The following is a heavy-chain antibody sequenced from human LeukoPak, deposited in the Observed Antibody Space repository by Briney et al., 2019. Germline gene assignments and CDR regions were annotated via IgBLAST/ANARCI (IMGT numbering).Heavy chain of an antibody. J-gene: IGHJ6*02. CDR2: ISSSSSYI. Sequence: GGSLRLSCAASGFTFSSYWMNWVRQAPGKGLEWVSSISSSSSYIYYADSVKGRFTISRDNAKNSLYLQMNSLRAEDTAVYYCARDGPNYYYGMDVWGQGTTVTVPS. CDR1: GFTFSSYW. CDR3: ARDGPNYYYGMDV. V-gene: IGHV3-21*01.